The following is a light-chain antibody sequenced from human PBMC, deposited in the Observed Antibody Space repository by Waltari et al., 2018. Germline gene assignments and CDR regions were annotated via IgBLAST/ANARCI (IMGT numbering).Light chain of an antibody. J-gene: IGKJ1*01. CDR3: QQYYAVPQT. CDR2: WAS. CDR1: QSVSDSINSKHY. V-gene: IGKV4-1*01. Sequence: DIVMTQSPDSLAVALGERATINCKSSQSVSDSINSKHYLAWYRQKPGQPPKLLISWASTRQFGVPDRFSGRWSGTDFTLTISSLQAEDVAVYYCQQYYAVPQTFGPGTKVEIK.